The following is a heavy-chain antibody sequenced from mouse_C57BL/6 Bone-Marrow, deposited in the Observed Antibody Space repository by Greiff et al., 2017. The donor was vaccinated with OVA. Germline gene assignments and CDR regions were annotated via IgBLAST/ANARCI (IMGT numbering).Heavy chain of an antibody. Sequence: SGAELVKPGASVKISCNASGYAFSSYWMNWVKQRPGKGLEWIGQIYPGDGDTNYNGKFKGKATLTADKSSSTAYMQLSSLTSEDSAVYFCAGLYDGYFAYWGQGTLVTVSA. CDR2: IYPGDGDT. D-gene: IGHD2-3*01. J-gene: IGHJ3*01. CDR1: GYAFSSYW. V-gene: IGHV1-80*01. CDR3: AGLYDGYFAY.